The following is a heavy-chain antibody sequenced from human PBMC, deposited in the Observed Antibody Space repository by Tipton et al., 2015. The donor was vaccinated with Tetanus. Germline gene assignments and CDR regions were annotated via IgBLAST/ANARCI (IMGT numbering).Heavy chain of an antibody. CDR3: GRGGGGGGG. J-gene: IGHJ4*02. CDR2: IIPIFGTA. V-gene: IGHV1-69*01. D-gene: IGHD3-16*01. Sequence: QLVQSGAEVKKPGSSVKVSCKASGGTFSSYAISWVRQAPGQGLEWMGGIIPIFGTANYAQKFQGRVTITADESTSTAYRELIGGGAGDPAVYSGGRGGGGGGGWGQGTLVTVSS. CDR1: GGTFSSYA.